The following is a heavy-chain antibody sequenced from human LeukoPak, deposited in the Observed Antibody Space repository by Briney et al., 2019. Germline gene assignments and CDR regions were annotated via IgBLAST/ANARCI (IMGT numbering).Heavy chain of an antibody. V-gene: IGHV3-23*01. CDR3: AKDPHGEMATIN. Sequence: GGSLRLSCAASGFTFSSYAMSWVRQVPGKGLEWVSVISGSGDNTYYADSVKGRFTISRDNSKNMLYLQMNSLRAEDTAVYYCAKDPHGEMATINWGQGTLVTVSS. D-gene: IGHD5-24*01. J-gene: IGHJ4*02. CDR1: GFTFSSYA. CDR2: ISGSGDNT.